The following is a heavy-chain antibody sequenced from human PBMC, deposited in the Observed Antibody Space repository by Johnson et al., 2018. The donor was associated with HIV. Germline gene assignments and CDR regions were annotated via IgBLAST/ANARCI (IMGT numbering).Heavy chain of an antibody. Sequence: QVQLVESGGGVIQPGRSLRLSCAASGFTFSSYAMHWVRQAPGKGLEWVAVISYDGSNKYYADSVKGRFTISRDNSKNTLYLQMNSLRAEDTAVYYCARDWGFDYSSWPMEMGGAVDIWGQGTMVTVSS. D-gene: IGHD6-13*01. CDR3: ARDWGFDYSSWPMEMGGAVDI. J-gene: IGHJ3*02. CDR1: GFTFSSYA. V-gene: IGHV3-30-3*01. CDR2: ISYDGSNK.